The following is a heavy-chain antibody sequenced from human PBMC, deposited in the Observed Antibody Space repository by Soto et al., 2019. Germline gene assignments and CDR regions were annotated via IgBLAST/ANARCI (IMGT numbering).Heavy chain of an antibody. CDR2: IYYPGNT. Sequence: VQLQESGPGLLTPSEALSLTCTFSGGSVRGGSYYWSWIRQPLGKVLEWIGYIYYPGNTDYNLPLRCRATISVDTAKNHFSMQLTSVTAADTAIYYCERDSVLAYSGEPRNPSWFDPWGQGTLVIVPS. CDR1: GGSVRGGSYY. D-gene: IGHD4-17*01. V-gene: IGHV4-61*03. J-gene: IGHJ5*02. CDR3: ERDSVLAYSGEPRNPSWFDP.